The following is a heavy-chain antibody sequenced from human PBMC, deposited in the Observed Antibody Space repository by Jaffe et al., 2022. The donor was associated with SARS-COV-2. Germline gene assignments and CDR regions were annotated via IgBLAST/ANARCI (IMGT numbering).Heavy chain of an antibody. Sequence: EVQLVESGGGLVQPGGSLRLSCAASGFTFSSYWMHWVRQAPGKGLVWVSRINSDGSSTSYADSVKGRFTISRDNAKNTLYLQMNSLRAEDTAVYYCASWGSNYYGMDVWGQGTTVTVSS. CDR1: GFTFSSYW. CDR3: ASWGSNYYGMDV. V-gene: IGHV3-74*01. J-gene: IGHJ6*02. CDR2: INSDGSST. D-gene: IGHD7-27*01.